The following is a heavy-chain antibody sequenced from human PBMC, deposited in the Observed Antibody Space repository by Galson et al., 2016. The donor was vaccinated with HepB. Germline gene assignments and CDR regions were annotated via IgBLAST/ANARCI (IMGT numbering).Heavy chain of an antibody. Sequence: SLRLSCAASGFIFRDHGMHWVRQAPGKGLEWVAVLWSDGSNQNYVDSVKGRFTISRDTSKNTLFLQMNSLRDEDTAVYYWGRDPSHTIDICVQGTMITVSS. V-gene: IGHV3-33*01. CDR2: LWSDGSNQ. D-gene: IGHD5-24*01. J-gene: IGHJ3*02. CDR1: GFIFRDHG. CDR3: GRDPSHTIDI.